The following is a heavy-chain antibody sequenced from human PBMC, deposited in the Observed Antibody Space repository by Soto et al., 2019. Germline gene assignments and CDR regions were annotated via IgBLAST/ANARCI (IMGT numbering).Heavy chain of an antibody. CDR1: GFTFSSYA. CDR2: ISGSGGST. D-gene: IGHD3-9*01. V-gene: IGHV3-23*01. Sequence: EVQLLESGGGLVQPGGSLRLSCAASGFTFSSYAMSWVRQAPGKGLEWVSAISGSGGSTYYADSVKGRFTISRDNSKNTLYLQMNSLRAEDTAVYYCAKDPRAAYYDILTGSYYYYGMDVWGQGTTVTVS. J-gene: IGHJ6*02. CDR3: AKDPRAAYYDILTGSYYYYGMDV.